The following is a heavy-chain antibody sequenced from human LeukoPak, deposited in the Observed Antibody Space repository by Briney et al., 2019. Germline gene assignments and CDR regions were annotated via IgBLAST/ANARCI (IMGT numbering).Heavy chain of an antibody. V-gene: IGHV4-59*01. CDR1: GGSISSYY. J-gene: IGHJ4*02. CDR3: AGGPSRTYSSRWYVY. Sequence: PSETLSLTCTVSGGSISSYYWSWIRQPPGKGLEWIGYIYNSGSTNYNPSLKSRVPISVDTSKNQFSLKLSSVTAADTAVYYCAGGPSRTYSSRWYVYWRQATLVTVSS. CDR2: IYNSGST. D-gene: IGHD6-13*01.